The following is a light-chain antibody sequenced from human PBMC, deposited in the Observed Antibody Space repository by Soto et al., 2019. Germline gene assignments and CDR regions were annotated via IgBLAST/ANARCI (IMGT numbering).Light chain of an antibody. J-gene: IGKJ3*01. CDR3: QQRTNWPPT. CDR1: QSLSSS. Sequence: VLTQSPATLSLSPGESATLSCRASQSLSSSLAWYQQKPGQAPRLLISDVSNRATGIPARFSGSGSGTDFTLTISGLEPEDFAVYYCQQRTNWPPTFGPGTKVDLK. V-gene: IGKV3-11*01. CDR2: DVS.